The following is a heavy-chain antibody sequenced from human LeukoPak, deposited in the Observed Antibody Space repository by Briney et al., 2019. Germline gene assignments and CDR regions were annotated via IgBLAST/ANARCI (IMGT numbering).Heavy chain of an antibody. D-gene: IGHD2-2*01. CDR2: ISGGGGST. V-gene: IGHV3-23*01. Sequence: GGSLRLSCAASGFTFSSYVMNWVRQAPGKGLEWVSVISGGGGSTYYADSVKGRFTITRDNSKNTLFLQMNSLRAEDTAVYYCAKAGYCSSTSCYVGWFDPWGQGTLVTVSS. CDR3: AKAGYCSSTSCYVGWFDP. CDR1: GFTFSSYV. J-gene: IGHJ5*02.